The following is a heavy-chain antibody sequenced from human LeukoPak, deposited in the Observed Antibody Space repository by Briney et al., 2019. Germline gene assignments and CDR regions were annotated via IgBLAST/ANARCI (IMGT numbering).Heavy chain of an antibody. Sequence: GGSLRLSCAASGITFNDYHMSWIRQAPGKGLEWVSYISSSGSTIYYADSVKGRFTISRDNAKNSLYLQMNSLRAEDTAVYYCAELGITMIGGVWGKGTTVTISS. CDR3: AELGITMIGGV. V-gene: IGHV3-11*04. D-gene: IGHD3-10*02. CDR1: GITFNDYH. CDR2: ISSSGSTI. J-gene: IGHJ6*04.